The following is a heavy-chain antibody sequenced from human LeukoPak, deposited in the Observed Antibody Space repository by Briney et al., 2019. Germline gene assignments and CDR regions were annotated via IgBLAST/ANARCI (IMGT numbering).Heavy chain of an antibody. Sequence: SETLSLTCAVSGGSISSSNWWSWVRQPPGKGLEWIGEIYHSGSTNYNPSLKSRVTISVDTSKNQFSLKLSSVTAADTAVYYCARVAYDFWSGYHWFDPWGQGTLVTVSS. CDR3: ARVAYDFWSGYHWFDP. CDR2: IYHSGST. CDR1: GGSISSSNW. J-gene: IGHJ5*02. V-gene: IGHV4-4*02. D-gene: IGHD3-3*01.